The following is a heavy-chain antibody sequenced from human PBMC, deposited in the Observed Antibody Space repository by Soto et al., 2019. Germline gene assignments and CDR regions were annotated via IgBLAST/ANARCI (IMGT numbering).Heavy chain of an antibody. CDR3: AKYQSMTQPRPYVDY. CDR2: ISSSGGST. D-gene: IGHD3-22*01. J-gene: IGHJ4*02. V-gene: IGHV3-23*01. Sequence: EVQLLESGGDLIQPGGSLRLSCAASGFTFSSYAMSWVRQAPGKGLGWVSAISSSGGSTFYADSVKGRFTISRDNSRNTLYLQMNSLRAEDTAIYYCAKYQSMTQPRPYVDYWGQGTLVTVSS. CDR1: GFTFSSYA.